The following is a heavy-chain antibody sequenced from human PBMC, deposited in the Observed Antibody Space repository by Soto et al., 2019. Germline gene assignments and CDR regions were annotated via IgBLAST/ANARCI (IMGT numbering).Heavy chain of an antibody. Sequence: GGSLRLSCAASGFTFSSYWMSWVRQAPGKGLEWVANIKQDGSEKYYVDSVKGRFTISRDNAKNSLYLQMNSLRAEDTAVYYCAKKKRRGIVLMVYAIRGDSGFDYWGQGTLVTVSS. CDR1: GFTFSSYW. D-gene: IGHD2-8*01. J-gene: IGHJ4*02. V-gene: IGHV3-7*05. CDR2: IKQDGSEK. CDR3: AKKKRRGIVLMVYAIRGDSGFDY.